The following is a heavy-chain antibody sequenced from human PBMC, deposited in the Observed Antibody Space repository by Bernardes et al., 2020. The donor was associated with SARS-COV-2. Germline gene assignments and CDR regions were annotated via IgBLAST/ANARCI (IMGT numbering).Heavy chain of an antibody. CDR3: ARIDEVTDRDY. V-gene: IGHV3-7*01. CDR2: IKGDGTQR. CDR1: GFTFSSYW. Sequence: GGSLRLSCAASGFTFSSYWMTWVRQPPGKGLEWVANIKGDGTQRSSADSLGGRFTISRDNAKNLLYLQMDSLRGDDTAVYYCARIDEVTDRDYWGQGTLVTVSS. J-gene: IGHJ4*02.